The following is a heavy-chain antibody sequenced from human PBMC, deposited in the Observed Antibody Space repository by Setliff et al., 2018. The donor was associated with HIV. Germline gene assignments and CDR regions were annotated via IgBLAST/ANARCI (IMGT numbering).Heavy chain of an antibody. D-gene: IGHD6-19*01. CDR1: GSSISNGYY. Sequence: KPSETLSLTCAVSGSSISNGYYWGWIRQPPGKGLEWIGSIYHSGSTYYNPSLKSRVTISVDTSKNQFSLKLSSVTAADTAVYHCARRNSGWYDAFDIWGQGTMVTVSS. V-gene: IGHV4-38-2*01. CDR2: IYHSGST. CDR3: ARRNSGWYDAFDI. J-gene: IGHJ3*02.